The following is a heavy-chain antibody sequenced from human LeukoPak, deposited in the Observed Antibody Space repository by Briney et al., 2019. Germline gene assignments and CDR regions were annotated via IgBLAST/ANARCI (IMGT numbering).Heavy chain of an antibody. J-gene: IGHJ6*02. D-gene: IGHD2-2*01. CDR2: ISSTSSYT. CDR3: ARDIVVVPAAIYYYYYGMDV. CDR1: GFTFSDYY. Sequence: SGGSLRLSCAASGFTFSDYYMSWVRQAPGKGLEWVSLISSTSSYTYYADSVKGRFTISRDNAKNSLYLQMNSLRAEDTAVYYCARDIVVVPAAIYYYYYGMDVWGQGTTVTVSS. V-gene: IGHV3-11*06.